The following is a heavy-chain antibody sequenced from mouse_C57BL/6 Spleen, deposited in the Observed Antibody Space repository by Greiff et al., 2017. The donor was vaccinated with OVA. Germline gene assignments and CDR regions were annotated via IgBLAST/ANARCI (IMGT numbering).Heavy chain of an antibody. V-gene: IGHV1-76*01. CDR3: ARCRDGKDYFDY. CDR1: GYTFTDYY. J-gene: IGHJ2*01. Sequence: QVQLQQSGAELVRPGASVKLSCKASGYTFTDYYINWVKQRPGQGLEWIARIYPGSGNTYYNEKFKGKATLTAEKSSSTAYMQLSSLTSEDSAVYFCARCRDGKDYFDYWGQGTTLTVSS. D-gene: IGHD2-1*01. CDR2: IYPGSGNT.